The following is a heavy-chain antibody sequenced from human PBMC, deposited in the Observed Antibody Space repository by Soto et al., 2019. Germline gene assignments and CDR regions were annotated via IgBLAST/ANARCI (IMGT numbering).Heavy chain of an antibody. V-gene: IGHV4-4*02. CDR2: IYHSGST. CDR3: ARFNSGNYYEAFDI. Sequence: QVQLQESGPGLVKPSGTLSLTCAVSGGSISSSNWWSWVRQPPGKGLEWIGEIYHSGSTNYNPSLKSRVTISVDTSKNQFPLKLRSVTAADTAVYYCARFNSGNYYEAFDIWGQGTMVTVSS. CDR1: GGSISSSNW. D-gene: IGHD1-26*01. J-gene: IGHJ3*02.